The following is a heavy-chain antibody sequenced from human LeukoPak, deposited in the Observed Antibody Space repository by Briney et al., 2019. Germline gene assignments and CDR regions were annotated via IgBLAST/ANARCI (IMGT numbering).Heavy chain of an antibody. CDR2: INWDGGAT. CDR1: GFTFDDYG. D-gene: IGHD1-26*01. CDR3: ARDWVVGATTDAFDI. J-gene: IGHJ3*02. V-gene: IGHV3-20*04. Sequence: PGGSLRLSCRDFGFTFDDYGMSWVRQAPGKGLEWVSGINWDGGATFYADSVKGRFTISRDNAKNSLYLQMNSLRAEDTAVYYCARDWVVGATTDAFDIWGQGTMVTVSS.